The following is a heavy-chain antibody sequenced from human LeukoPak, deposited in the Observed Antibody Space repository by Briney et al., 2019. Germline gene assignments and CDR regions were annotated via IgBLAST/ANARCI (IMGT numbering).Heavy chain of an antibody. CDR3: ARHVKGWSPPGDV. J-gene: IGHJ6*02. CDR1: GGSVRSYY. Sequence: RSSETLSLTCTVSGGSVRSYYWSWIRQPPGQGLEWIAYIYYTGSTNYNPSLKRRVTISVDLATNQLSLRMSSVTAADTAVYYCARHVKGWSPPGDVWGQGTSVIVYS. V-gene: IGHV4-59*08. CDR2: IYYTGST. D-gene: IGHD6-19*01.